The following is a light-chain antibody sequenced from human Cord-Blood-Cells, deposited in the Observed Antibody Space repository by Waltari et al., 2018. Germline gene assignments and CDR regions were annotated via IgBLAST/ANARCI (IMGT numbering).Light chain of an antibody. CDR1: QSISSY. Sequence: DLQLTQSPSFMSAFVGARVPITCRASQSISSYLNWYQQKPGKAPKLLIYAASSLQSGVPSRFSGSGSGTDFTLTISSLQPEDFATYYCQQSYSTLFTFGPGTKVDIK. V-gene: IGKV1-39*01. CDR2: AAS. CDR3: QQSYSTLFT. J-gene: IGKJ3*01.